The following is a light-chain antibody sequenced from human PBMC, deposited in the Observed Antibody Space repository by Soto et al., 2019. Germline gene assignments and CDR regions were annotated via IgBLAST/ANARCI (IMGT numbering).Light chain of an antibody. Sequence: QSALTQPASVSGSPGQSITISCTGTSSDVGGYNYVSWYQQQPGKAPKLMIYEVSNRPSGVSNRFSGYKSGNTASLTISGLQAEDEADYYCSSYTSSRTLGFGGVTKLTVL. J-gene: IGLJ2*01. CDR3: SSYTSSRTLG. V-gene: IGLV2-14*01. CDR2: EVS. CDR1: SSDVGGYNY.